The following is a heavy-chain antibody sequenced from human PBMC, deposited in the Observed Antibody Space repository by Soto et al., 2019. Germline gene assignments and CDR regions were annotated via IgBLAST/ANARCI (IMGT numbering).Heavy chain of an antibody. CDR3: ARDFLLDSDSGSFNLVFDF. J-gene: IGHJ4*02. CDR1: GFTFSSYA. CDR2: LSATGTNT. Sequence: GGSLRLSCAASGFTFSSYAVSWVRQAPGEGLEWVSTLSATGTNTYYADSVKGRFAVSRDNSKNTLFLQMNSLRAEDTAVYFCARDFLLDSDSGSFNLVFDFWGQGTLVTVSS. D-gene: IGHD3-10*01. V-gene: IGHV3-23*01.